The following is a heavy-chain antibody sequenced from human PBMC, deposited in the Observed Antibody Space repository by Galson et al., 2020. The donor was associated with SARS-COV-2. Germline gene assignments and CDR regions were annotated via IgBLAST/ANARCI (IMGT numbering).Heavy chain of an antibody. D-gene: IGHD3-22*01. Sequence: GESLKISCAASGFTFNTYAMSWVRQAPGKGLEWVSAISASGGSTYYADSVKGRFTISRDNSKNTLYLQMNSLRAEDTAVYYCAKALIRAGYYDSSGYYLFDYWGQGTLVTVSS. CDR1: GFTFNTYA. CDR3: AKALIRAGYYDSSGYYLFDY. CDR2: ISASGGST. J-gene: IGHJ4*02. V-gene: IGHV3-23*01.